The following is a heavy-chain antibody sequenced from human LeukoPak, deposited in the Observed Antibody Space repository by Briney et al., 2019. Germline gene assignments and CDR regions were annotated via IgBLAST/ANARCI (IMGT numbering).Heavy chain of an antibody. D-gene: IGHD1-14*01. V-gene: IGHV4-61*05. CDR1: GGSISSRSYY. CDR3: ARGNPTWYFDL. Sequence: SETLSLTCTVSGGSISSRSYYWSWIRQSPGKGLEWIGYVYHSGSTYYNPSLKSRVTISVDRSKNQFSLKLSSVTAADTAVYYCARGNPTWYFDLWGRGTLVTVSS. J-gene: IGHJ2*01. CDR2: VYHSGST.